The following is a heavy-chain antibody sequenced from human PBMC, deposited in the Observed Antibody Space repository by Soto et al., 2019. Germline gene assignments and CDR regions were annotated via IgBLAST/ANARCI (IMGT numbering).Heavy chain of an antibody. CDR3: ARRSSGGSRCDYYYYMDV. CDR1: GYSISSSNW. V-gene: IGHV4-28*01. CDR2: IYYSGST. J-gene: IGHJ6*03. Sequence: QVQLQESGPGLVKPSDTLSLTCAVSGYSISSSNWWGWIRQPPGKGLEWIGYIYYSGSTYYNPSLKSRVTMSVDTSKNQFSLKLSSVTAVDTAVYYCARRSSGGSRCDYYYYMDVWGKGTTVTVSS. D-gene: IGHD2-15*01.